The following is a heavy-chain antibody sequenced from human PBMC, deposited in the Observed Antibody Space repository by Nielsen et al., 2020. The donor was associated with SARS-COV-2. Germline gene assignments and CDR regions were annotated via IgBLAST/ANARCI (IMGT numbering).Heavy chain of an antibody. CDR3: TTGPNYYGSGSRTDY. V-gene: IGHV3-15*01. D-gene: IGHD3-10*01. Sequence: WIRQPPGKGLEWVGRIKSKTDGGTTDYAAPVKGRFTISRDDSKNTLYLQMNSLKTEDTAVYYCTTGPNYYGSGSRTDYWGQGTLVTVSS. CDR2: IKSKTDGGTT. J-gene: IGHJ4*02.